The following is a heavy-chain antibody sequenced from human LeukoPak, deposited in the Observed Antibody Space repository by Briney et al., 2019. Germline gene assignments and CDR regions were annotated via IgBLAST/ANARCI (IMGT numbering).Heavy chain of an antibody. J-gene: IGHJ6*02. CDR2: ISGNGGNT. Sequence: GGSLRLSCAASGFTFSDYIMHWVRQAPGKGLECVSVISGNGGNTYYANSVKGRFTISRDNSKNTLYLQMGSLRVEDMAVYYCARDLDYYGSGSSIHWYYGMDVWGQGSTVTVSS. CDR3: ARDLDYYGSGSSIHWYYGMDV. CDR1: GFTFSDYI. D-gene: IGHD3-10*01. V-gene: IGHV3-64*01.